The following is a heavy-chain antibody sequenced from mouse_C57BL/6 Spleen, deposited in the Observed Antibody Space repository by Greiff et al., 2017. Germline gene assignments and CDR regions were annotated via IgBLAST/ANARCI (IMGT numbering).Heavy chain of an antibody. CDR3: ARAYYGYDGDFDY. D-gene: IGHD2-2*01. J-gene: IGHJ2*01. CDR1: GYTFTDYY. Sequence: EVQLQQSGPELVKPGASVKISCKASGYTFTDYYMNWVKQSHGKSLEWIGDINPNNGGTSYNQKFKGKATLTVDKSSSTAYMELHSLTSEDSAVYYCARAYYGYDGDFDYWGQGTTLTGSS. CDR2: INPNNGGT. V-gene: IGHV1-26*01.